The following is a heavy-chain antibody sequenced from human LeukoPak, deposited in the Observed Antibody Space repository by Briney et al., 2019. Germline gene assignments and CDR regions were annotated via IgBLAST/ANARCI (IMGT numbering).Heavy chain of an antibody. J-gene: IGHJ4*02. CDR2: IIPILGIA. V-gene: IGHV1-69*04. CDR3: GAGDFFY. Sequence: VASVKVSCKASGGTFSSYAISWVRQAPGQGLEWMGRIIPILGIANYAQKFQGRVTITADKSTSTAYMELNSLKIEDTAMYYCGAGDFFYWGQGILVTVSS. CDR1: GGTFSSYA. D-gene: IGHD3-3*01.